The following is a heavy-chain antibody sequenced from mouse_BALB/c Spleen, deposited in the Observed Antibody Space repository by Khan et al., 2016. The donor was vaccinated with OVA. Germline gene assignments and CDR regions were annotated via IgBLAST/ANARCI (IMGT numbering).Heavy chain of an antibody. CDR1: GFSLSRYN. D-gene: IGHD2-14*01. CDR3: TRAYCRYDGYYAMDY. CDR2: IWGGGGT. V-gene: IGHV2-6-4*01. J-gene: IGHJ4*01. Sequence: QVQLKESGPGLVAPSQSLSITCTVSGFSLSRYNVHWVRQPPGKGLEWLGMIWGGGGTDYTSALKSRLSISKDDSKRQVFLKMNSLQTDDTDQYYCTRAYCRYDGYYAMDYWGQGTSVTVSS.